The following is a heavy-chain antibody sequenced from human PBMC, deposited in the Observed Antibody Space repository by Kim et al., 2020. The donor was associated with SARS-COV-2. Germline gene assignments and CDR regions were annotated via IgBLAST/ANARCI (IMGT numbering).Heavy chain of an antibody. Sequence: GGSLRLSCAASGFFFSDYAIHWVRQAPGKGPEWVAVTSYDESKKYYADSVKGRFTISRDNYKNTVYLQMNRLRTEDTALYYCARDSNLSGNFLDHWGQGT. CDR1: GFFFSDYA. V-gene: IGHV3-30-3*01. J-gene: IGHJ4*02. D-gene: IGHD3-10*01. CDR3: ARDSNLSGNFLDH. CDR2: TSYDESKK.